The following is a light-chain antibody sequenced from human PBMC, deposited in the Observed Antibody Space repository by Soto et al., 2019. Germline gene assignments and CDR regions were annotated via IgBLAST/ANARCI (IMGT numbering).Light chain of an antibody. CDR1: SSDVGGYNY. Sequence: QSALTQPASVSGSPGQSITISCTGTSSDVGGYNYVSWYQHHPGKAPKLMIYDVSNRPSGVSNRFSGSKSDNTASLTISGLQTEDEAEYYCSSSTSTNTVIFGGGTKVTVL. V-gene: IGLV2-14*03. CDR3: SSSTSTNTVI. J-gene: IGLJ2*01. CDR2: DVS.